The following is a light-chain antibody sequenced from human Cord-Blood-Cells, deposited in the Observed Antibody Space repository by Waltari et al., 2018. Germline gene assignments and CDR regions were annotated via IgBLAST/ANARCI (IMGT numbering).Light chain of an antibody. CDR1: SSAVGGYNY. J-gene: IGLJ1*01. V-gene: IGLV2-14*01. CDR2: DVS. Sequence: QYALTQPASVSGSPGQSITISCTGTSSAVGGYNYLSWYQQHPGKAPKLMIYDVSNRPSGVSNRFSGSKSGNTASLTISGLQAEDEADYYCSSYTSSSTYVFGTGTKVTVL. CDR3: SSYTSSSTYV.